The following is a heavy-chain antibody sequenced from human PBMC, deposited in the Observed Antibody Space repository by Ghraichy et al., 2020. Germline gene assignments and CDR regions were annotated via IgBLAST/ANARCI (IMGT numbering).Heavy chain of an antibody. CDR1: GGSISSGGYY. CDR3: ARGDSSGYYDY. CDR2: IYYSGST. V-gene: IGHV4-31*03. Sequence: SETLSLTCTVSGGSISSGGYYWSWIRQHPGKGLEWIGCIYYSGSTYYNPSLKSRVTISLDTSKNQFSLKLTSVTAADTAVYYCARGDSSGYYDYWGKGTLVTVSS. J-gene: IGHJ4*02. D-gene: IGHD3-22*01.